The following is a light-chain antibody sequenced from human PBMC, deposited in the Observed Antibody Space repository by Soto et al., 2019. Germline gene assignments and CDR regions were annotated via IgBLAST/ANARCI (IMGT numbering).Light chain of an antibody. Sequence: EIVMTQSPATLSVSPGERATLSCRASQSVSSNLAWDQQKPGQAPRLLIYGASTRATGIPARFSGSGSGTEFTLTISSLQSEDFALYYCQQYNNWPMYTFGQGTKLEIK. CDR2: GAS. V-gene: IGKV3-15*01. CDR1: QSVSSN. CDR3: QQYNNWPMYT. J-gene: IGKJ2*01.